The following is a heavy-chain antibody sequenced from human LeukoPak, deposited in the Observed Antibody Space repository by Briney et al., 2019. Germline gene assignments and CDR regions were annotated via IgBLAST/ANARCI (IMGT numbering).Heavy chain of an antibody. Sequence: PSETLSLTCTVSGGSISSYYWSWIRQPPGKGLEWIGYIYYSGSTNYNPSLKSRVTISVDTSKNQFSLKLSSVTAADTAVYYCARRAIAAAAPIDYWGQGTLVTVSS. CDR3: ARRAIAAAAPIDY. CDR2: IYYSGST. CDR1: GGSISSYY. D-gene: IGHD6-13*01. V-gene: IGHV4-59*08. J-gene: IGHJ4*02.